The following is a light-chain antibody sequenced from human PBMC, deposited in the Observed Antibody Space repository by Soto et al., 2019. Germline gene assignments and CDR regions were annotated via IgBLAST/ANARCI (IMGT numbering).Light chain of an antibody. CDR1: QSISTY. Sequence: DIQMTQSPSTLSASVGDRVTITCRASQSISTYLAWYQQKPGKAPKLLIYKASSLESGVPSRFSGSGSGTEFTLTINSLQPDDFATYYCQQYDSYSQTFGQGTKVEIK. CDR3: QQYDSYSQT. V-gene: IGKV1-5*03. CDR2: KAS. J-gene: IGKJ1*01.